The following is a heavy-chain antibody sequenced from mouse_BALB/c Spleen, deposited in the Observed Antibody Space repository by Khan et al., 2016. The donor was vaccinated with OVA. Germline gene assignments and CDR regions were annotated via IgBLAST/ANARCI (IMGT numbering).Heavy chain of an antibody. D-gene: IGHD1-1*01. J-gene: IGHJ2*01. CDR1: GYTFTDYV. V-gene: IGHV1-77*01. CDR2: IYPGNNST. Sequence: VQLQESGLELVKPGASVKMSCKASGYTFTDYVINWVRQGTGQGLEWIGQIYPGNNSTYYNEKFKDRATLTADKSSNTVSMHLSSLTSEDSAVYCCSRSGYGSLVYWGQGTTLTVSS. CDR3: SRSGYGSLVY.